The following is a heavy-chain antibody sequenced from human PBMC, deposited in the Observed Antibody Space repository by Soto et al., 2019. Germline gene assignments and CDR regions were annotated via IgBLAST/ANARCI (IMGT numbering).Heavy chain of an antibody. V-gene: IGHV5-10-1*01. CDR1: GYRFTSYW. CDR2: IDPSNSYT. D-gene: IGHD3-3*02. CDR3: AFLDTSLDFDF. J-gene: IGHJ4*02. Sequence: PGESLKISCKGSGYRFTSYWISWVHQVPGKGLEWMGRIDPSNSYTHYSPSFPGHVTISADNSISTAYLQWSNLRASDTAIYYCAFLDTSLDFDFWGQGTLVTVSS.